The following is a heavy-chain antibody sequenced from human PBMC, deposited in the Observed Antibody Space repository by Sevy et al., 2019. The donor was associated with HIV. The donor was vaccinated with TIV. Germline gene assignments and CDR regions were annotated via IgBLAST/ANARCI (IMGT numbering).Heavy chain of an antibody. J-gene: IGHJ4*02. CDR3: ATARSGYFDSSGYYIY. CDR2: IYPDDSAS. CDR1: GYSFTSHW. D-gene: IGHD3-22*01. V-gene: IGHV5-51*01. Sequence: GESLKISCKGSGYSFTSHWIGWVRHMPGKGLEWMGIIYPDDSASRYSPSFQGQVTFSADKSISTAYLQWSSLKASETAMYYCATARSGYFDSSGYYIYWGQGALVTVSS.